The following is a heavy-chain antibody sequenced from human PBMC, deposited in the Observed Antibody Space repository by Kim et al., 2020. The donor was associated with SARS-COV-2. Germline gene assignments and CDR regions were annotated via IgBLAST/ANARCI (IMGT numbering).Heavy chain of an antibody. V-gene: IGHV3-48*02. CDR3: ARGRSWGAPRQNYYFGMDV. J-gene: IGHJ6*02. CDR1: GFSFSTYA. D-gene: IGHD1-26*01. CDR2: IGSGSKVI. Sequence: GGSLRLPCAASGFSFSTYARNWVRQAPGKGLEWVSYIGSGSKVIDYADSVKGRFTVSRDNANNLLFLQMNSLRDEDTAVYSCARGRSWGAPRQNYYFGMDVWGPGTTVTVSS.